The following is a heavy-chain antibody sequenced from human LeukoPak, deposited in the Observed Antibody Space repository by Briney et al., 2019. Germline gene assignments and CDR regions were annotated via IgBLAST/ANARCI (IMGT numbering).Heavy chain of an antibody. CDR3: ARDSAMLTYFDY. CDR1: GCSISSYY. Sequence: PSETLSLTCTVSGCSISSYYWSWIRQPAGEGLEWIGRIYTSGSTNYNPSLKSRVTMSVDTSKNQFSLKVTSLTAADTAVYYCARDSAMLTYFDYWGQGTLVTVSS. CDR2: IYTSGST. J-gene: IGHJ4*02. V-gene: IGHV4-4*07. D-gene: IGHD5-18*01.